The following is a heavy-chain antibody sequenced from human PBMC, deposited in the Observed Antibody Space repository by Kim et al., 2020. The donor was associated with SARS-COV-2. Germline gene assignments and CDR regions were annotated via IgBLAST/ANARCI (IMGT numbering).Heavy chain of an antibody. J-gene: IGHJ3*02. CDR3: AYSSIAAAGTGFYAFDI. Sequence: GGSLRLSCAASGFTFSSYSMNWVRQAPGKGLEWVSSISSSSSYIYYADSVKGRFTISRDNAKNSLYLQMNSLRAEDTAVYYCAYSSIAAAGTGFYAFDIWGQGTMVTVSS. CDR1: GFTFSSYS. CDR2: ISSSSSYI. D-gene: IGHD6-13*01. V-gene: IGHV3-21*01.